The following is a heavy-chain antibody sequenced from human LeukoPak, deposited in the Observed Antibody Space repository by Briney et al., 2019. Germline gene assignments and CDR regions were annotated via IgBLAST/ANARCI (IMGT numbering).Heavy chain of an antibody. CDR3: ARGNYGDYVWYFDY. CDR2: IIPIFGTA. D-gene: IGHD4-17*01. Sequence: GASVKVSCKASGGTFSSYAISWVRQAPGQGLEWMGGIIPIFGTANYAQKFQGRVTITADESTSTAYMELSSLRSEDTAVYYCARGNYGDYVWYFDYWGQGTLVTVSS. CDR1: GGTFSSYA. J-gene: IGHJ4*02. V-gene: IGHV1-69*13.